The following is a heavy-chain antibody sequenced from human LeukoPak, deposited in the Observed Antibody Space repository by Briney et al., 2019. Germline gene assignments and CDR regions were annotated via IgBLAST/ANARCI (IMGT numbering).Heavy chain of an antibody. Sequence: RPGGSLRLSCAASGFTFSSYWMSWVRQAPGKGLEWVANIKQDGSEKYYVDSVEGRFTISRDNAKNSLYLQMNSLRAEDTAVYYCARVTDVWGSYRFFDYWGQGTLVTVSS. J-gene: IGHJ4*02. CDR1: GFTFSSYW. CDR2: IKQDGSEK. CDR3: ARVTDVWGSYRFFDY. D-gene: IGHD3-16*02. V-gene: IGHV3-7*01.